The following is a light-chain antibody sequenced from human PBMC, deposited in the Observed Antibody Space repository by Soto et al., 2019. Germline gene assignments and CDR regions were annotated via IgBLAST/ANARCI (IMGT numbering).Light chain of an antibody. CDR2: EVN. V-gene: IGLV2-23*02. CDR3: SSYSGPTTFYV. CDR1: SSDVGTYTL. Sequence: QSALTQPASVSGSPGQSITISCTGTSSDVGTYTLVSWYQHHPGKAPKLVIYEVNNRPAGVSKRFSGSKSGDTASLTISGLQDEDEADYYCSSYSGPTTFYVFGTGTKLTVL. J-gene: IGLJ1*01.